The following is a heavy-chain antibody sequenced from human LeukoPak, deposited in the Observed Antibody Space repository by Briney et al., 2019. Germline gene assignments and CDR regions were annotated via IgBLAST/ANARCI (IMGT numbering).Heavy chain of an antibody. V-gene: IGHV4-59*08. D-gene: IGHD6-19*01. CDR1: GGSISSYY. CDR2: IYYSGST. J-gene: IGHJ6*02. CDR3: ARRFGHSSGWYGAMDV. Sequence: SETLSLTCTVSGGSISSYYWSWIRQPPGKGLEWIGYIYYSGSTNYNPSLKSRVTISVDTSKNQFSLKLSSVTAADTAVYYCARRFGHSSGWYGAMDVWGQGTTVTVSS.